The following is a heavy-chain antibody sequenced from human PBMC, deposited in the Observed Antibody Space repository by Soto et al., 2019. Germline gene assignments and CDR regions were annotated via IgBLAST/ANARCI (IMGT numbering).Heavy chain of an antibody. CDR2: INHSGST. D-gene: IGHD2-2*01. CDR3: AVGYCSSTSCYDPGMDV. CDR1: GGSFSGYY. Sequence: QVQLQQWGAGLLKPSETLSLTCAVYGGSFSGYYWSWIRQPPGKGLEWIGEINHSGSTNYNPSLKSRFTISVDTSKNQFSLKLSSVTAADTAVYYCAVGYCSSTSCYDPGMDVWGQGTTVTVSS. J-gene: IGHJ6*02. V-gene: IGHV4-34*01.